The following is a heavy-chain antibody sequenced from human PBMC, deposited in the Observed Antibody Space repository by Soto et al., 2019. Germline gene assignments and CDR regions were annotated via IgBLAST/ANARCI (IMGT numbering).Heavy chain of an antibody. CDR1: GSMLSDYY. J-gene: IGHJ6*02. CDR2: ISTASDT. CDR3: ARGHYSMDV. V-gene: IGHV3-11*03. Sequence: QVRLMQSGGGLVKPGGSLRISCAASGSMLSDYYMTWIRQTPVRGLEWVAYISTASDTTYADSVMGRFTVYRDNVKNSLFLQMNTLKVEDSAVYYCARGHYSMDVWGQGTTVTVS.